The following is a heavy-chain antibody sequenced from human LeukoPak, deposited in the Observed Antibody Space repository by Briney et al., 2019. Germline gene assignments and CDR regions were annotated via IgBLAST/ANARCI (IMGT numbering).Heavy chain of an antibody. J-gene: IGHJ4*02. CDR2: IYFSGST. D-gene: IGHD3-22*01. CDR1: GGSIRSSSYY. V-gene: IGHV4-39*01. CDR3: ARRNSGYYYSFDY. Sequence: PSETLSLTCTVSGGSIRSSSYYWGWIRQPPGKGLEWIGSIYFSGSTYYSPSLKSRVTISVDTSKNQFPLKLSSVTAADTAVYYCARRNSGYYYSFDYWGQGTLVTVSS.